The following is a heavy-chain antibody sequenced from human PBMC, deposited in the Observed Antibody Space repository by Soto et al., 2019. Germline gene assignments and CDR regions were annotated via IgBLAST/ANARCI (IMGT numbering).Heavy chain of an antibody. CDR1: GFSLTTSGVG. CDR2: IYWDDDK. D-gene: IGHD3-3*01. J-gene: IGHJ4*02. V-gene: IGHV2-5*02. Sequence: QITLNESGAGLVKPRQNLTLTCTFSGFSLTTSGVGVGCIRQSPGKAPEWLALIYWDDDKRYSPSLKSRLTITTDTSKNPVVLTMADLDPEDTGTYYCAHRVLRTVFGLVTTTAIYFDFWGQGTPVAVSS. CDR3: AHRVLRTVFGLVTTTAIYFDF.